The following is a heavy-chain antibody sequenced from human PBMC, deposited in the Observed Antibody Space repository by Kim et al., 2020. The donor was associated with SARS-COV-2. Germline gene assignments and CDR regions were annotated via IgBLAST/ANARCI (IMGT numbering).Heavy chain of an antibody. CDR3: ARGMAAHTF. D-gene: IGHD6-6*01. Sequence: IEKNYVDSVKGRFPISRDNARKSLSLQMNSLRAEDTAVYYCARGMAAHTFWGQGTLVTVSS. V-gene: IGHV3-7*01. CDR2: IEK. J-gene: IGHJ4*02.